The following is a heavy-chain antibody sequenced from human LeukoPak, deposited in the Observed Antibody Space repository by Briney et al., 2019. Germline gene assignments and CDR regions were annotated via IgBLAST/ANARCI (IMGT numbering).Heavy chain of an antibody. Sequence: PSETLSLTCTVPGGSISSSSYYWGWIRQPPGKGLEWIGSIYYSGSTYYNPSLKSRVTISVDTSKNQFSLKLSSVTAADTAVYYCARTTVTTYYYYMDVWGKGTTVTVSS. D-gene: IGHD4-17*01. J-gene: IGHJ6*03. CDR3: ARTTVTTYYYYMDV. CDR1: GGSISSSSYY. V-gene: IGHV4-39*01. CDR2: IYYSGST.